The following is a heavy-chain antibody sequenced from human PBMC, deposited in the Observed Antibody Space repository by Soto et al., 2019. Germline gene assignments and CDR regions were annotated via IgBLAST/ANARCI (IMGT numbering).Heavy chain of an antibody. J-gene: IGHJ4*02. CDR1: GGSISSSSYY. Sequence: SETLSLTCTVSGGSISSSSYYWGWIRQPPGKGLEWIGSIYYSGYTYYNPSLKSRVTISVDTSKNQFSLKLSSVTAADTAVYYCARETRSGYFDYWGQGTLVTVSS. CDR2: IYYSGYT. V-gene: IGHV4-39*02. CDR3: ARETRSGYFDY. D-gene: IGHD3-10*01.